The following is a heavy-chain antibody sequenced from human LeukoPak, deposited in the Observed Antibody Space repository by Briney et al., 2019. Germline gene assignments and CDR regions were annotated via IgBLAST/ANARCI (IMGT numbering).Heavy chain of an antibody. Sequence: SETLSLTCTVSGGSISSYYWSWIRQPPGQGLGWIGYIYCSGSTNYNPSLKSRVTISVDTSKNQFSLNLNSVAAADTAVYYGARSPRGDYDYRGYSYPCFDPWGQGTLVTVSS. D-gene: IGHD3-22*01. CDR1: GGSISSYY. V-gene: IGHV4-59*12. CDR2: IYCSGST. J-gene: IGHJ5*02. CDR3: ARSPRGDYDYRGYSYPCFDP.